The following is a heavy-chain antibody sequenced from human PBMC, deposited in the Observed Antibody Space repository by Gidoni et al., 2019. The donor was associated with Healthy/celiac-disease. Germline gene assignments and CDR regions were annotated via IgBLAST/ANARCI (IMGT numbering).Heavy chain of an antibody. Sequence: QVQLVQSGAEVKKPGASVKVSCKASGYTFTGYYMHWVRQAPGQGLEWMGRINSNSGGTNYAQKFQGRVTMTRDTSISTAYMELSRLRSDDTAVYYCAVIVVVPTPDGMDVWGQGTTVTVSS. J-gene: IGHJ6*02. CDR2: INSNSGGT. CDR3: AVIVVVPTPDGMDV. V-gene: IGHV1-2*06. CDR1: GYTFTGYY. D-gene: IGHD3-22*01.